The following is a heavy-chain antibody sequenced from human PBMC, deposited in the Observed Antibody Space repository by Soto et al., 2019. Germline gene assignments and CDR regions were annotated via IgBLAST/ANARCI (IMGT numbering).Heavy chain of an antibody. V-gene: IGHV1-69*13. Sequence: SVKVSCKASGGTFSSYAISWVRQAPGQGLEWMGGIIPIFGTANYAQKFQGRVTITADESTSTAYMELSSLRAEDTAVYYCAKDSSSWLIPNWFDPWGQGTLVTVSS. CDR3: AKDSSSWLIPNWFDP. CDR2: IIPIFGTA. J-gene: IGHJ5*02. CDR1: GGTFSSYA. D-gene: IGHD6-13*01.